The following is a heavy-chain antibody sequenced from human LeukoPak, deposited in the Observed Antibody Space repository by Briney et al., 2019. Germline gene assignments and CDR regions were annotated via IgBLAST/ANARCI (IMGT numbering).Heavy chain of an antibody. CDR2: TNTNGGDT. CDR1: GHTLKDYY. CDR3: VSEPFDSDGRSLDFDF. J-gene: IGHJ4*02. V-gene: IGHV1-2*02. D-gene: IGHD3-16*01. Sequence: ASVKVSCKASGHTLKDYYIHWVRQAPGQGLEWMGWTNTNGGDTNYAQKFQGRVTMTRDTSISTVYMELSGLRSDDTAFYYCVSEPFDSDGRSLDFDFWGQGTLVTVSS.